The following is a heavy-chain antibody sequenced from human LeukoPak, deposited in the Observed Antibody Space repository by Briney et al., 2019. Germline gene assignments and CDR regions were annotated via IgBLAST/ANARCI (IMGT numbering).Heavy chain of an antibody. V-gene: IGHV1-24*01. J-gene: IGHJ4*02. Sequence: ASVEVSCKVSGYTLTELSMHWVRQAPGKGLEWMGGFDPEDGETIYAQKFQGRVTMTEDTSTDTAYMELSSLRSEDTAVYYCASKFDWLLIFYYWVQGTLVTVSS. CDR3: ASKFDWLLIFYY. CDR1: GYTLTELS. D-gene: IGHD3-9*01. CDR2: FDPEDGET.